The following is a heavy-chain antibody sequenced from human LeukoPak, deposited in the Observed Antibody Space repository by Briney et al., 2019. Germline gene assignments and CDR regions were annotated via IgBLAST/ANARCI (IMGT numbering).Heavy chain of an antibody. CDR3: ARSSLAVAGSVFDY. V-gene: IGHV1-18*01. J-gene: IGHJ4*02. CDR1: GYTFTSYG. D-gene: IGHD6-19*01. CDR2: ISTYNGNT. Sequence: ASVKVSCKASGYTFTSYGISWVRQAPGQGLEWMGWISTYNGNTHYAQKLQGRVTMTTDTSTSTAYMELRSLRCDDTAVYYCARSSLAVAGSVFDYWGQGTLVTVSS.